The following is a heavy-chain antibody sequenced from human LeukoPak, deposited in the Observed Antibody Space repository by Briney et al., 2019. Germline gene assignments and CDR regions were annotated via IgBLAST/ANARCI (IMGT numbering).Heavy chain of an antibody. J-gene: IGHJ4*02. CDR3: ARDFGGLAARPYSFDY. Sequence: GGSLRLSCAASGFTFSSYNMNWVRQAPGKGLEWVSFISGGSGSIYYADSVKGRFTISRDNAKNSLYLQMNSLRDEDTAVFYCARDFGGLAARPYSFDYWGQGTLVTVSS. CDR2: ISGGSGSI. CDR1: GFTFSSYN. D-gene: IGHD6-13*01. V-gene: IGHV3-48*02.